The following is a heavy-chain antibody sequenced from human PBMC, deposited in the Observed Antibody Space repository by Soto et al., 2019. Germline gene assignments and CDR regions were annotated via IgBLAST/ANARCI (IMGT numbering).Heavy chain of an antibody. D-gene: IGHD6-19*01. CDR1: GFTFSSYA. CDR2: ISYDGSNK. CDR3: AGHRGISGWYDY. J-gene: IGHJ4*02. V-gene: IGHV3-30-3*01. Sequence: QVQLVESGGGVVQPGRSLRLSCAASGFTFSSYAMHWVRQAPGKGLEWVAVISYDGSNKYYADSVKGRFTISRDNSKNTLYLQMTSIRAEDTGGYYCAGHRGISGWYDYWGQGTLGTVSS.